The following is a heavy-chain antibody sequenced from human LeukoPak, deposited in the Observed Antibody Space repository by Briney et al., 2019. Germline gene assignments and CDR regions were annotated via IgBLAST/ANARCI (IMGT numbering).Heavy chain of an antibody. CDR1: GGSFSGYY. Sequence: PSETLSLTCAVYGGSFSGYYWSWIRQPPGKGLEWIGYIYYSGSTNYNPSLKSRVTISVDTSKNQFSLKLSSVTAADTAVYYCARHGGGYSYGYADYWGQGTLVTVSS. V-gene: IGHV4-59*08. D-gene: IGHD5-18*01. CDR2: IYYSGST. J-gene: IGHJ4*02. CDR3: ARHGGGYSYGYADY.